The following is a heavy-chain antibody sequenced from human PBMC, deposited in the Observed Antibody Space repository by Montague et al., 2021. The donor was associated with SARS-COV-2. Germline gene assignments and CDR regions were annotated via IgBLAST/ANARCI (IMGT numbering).Heavy chain of an antibody. CDR3: ANSSGYSYGYYFDY. D-gene: IGHD5-18*01. Sequence: SETLSLTCTVSGGSISSYYWSWIRQPPGKGLEWIGYIYYSGSTNYNPSLKSRVTISVDTSKNQFSLELSSVTAADTAVYYGANSSGYSYGYYFDYWGQGTLVTVSS. CDR2: IYYSGST. CDR1: GGSISSYY. V-gene: IGHV4-59*01. J-gene: IGHJ4*02.